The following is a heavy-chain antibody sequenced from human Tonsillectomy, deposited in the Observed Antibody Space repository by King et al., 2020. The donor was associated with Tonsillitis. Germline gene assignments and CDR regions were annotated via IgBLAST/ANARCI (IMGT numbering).Heavy chain of an antibody. CDR2: INWNGGST. D-gene: IGHD3-10*01. Sequence: EVQLVESGGGVVRPGGSLRLSCAASGFPFDDYALTWVRQVPGKGLEWVSYINWNGGSTSYTDSVKGRFTTSRDNAKNALYLQMHSLRAEDTAVYHCARILFGGGSYYMDVWGKGTTVTVSS. CDR3: ARILFGGGSYYMDV. J-gene: IGHJ6*03. V-gene: IGHV3-20*01. CDR1: GFPFDDYA.